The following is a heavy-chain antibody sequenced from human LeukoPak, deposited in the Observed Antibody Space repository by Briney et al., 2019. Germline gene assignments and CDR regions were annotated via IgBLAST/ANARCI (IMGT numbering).Heavy chain of an antibody. J-gene: IGHJ3*02. CDR1: GGSISSYY. D-gene: IGHD6-19*01. Sequence: SETLSLTCTVSGGSISSYYWSWIRQPAGKGLEWIGRIYTSGSTNYNPSLKSRVTMSVDTSKKHFSLKLSSVTAADTAVYYCARGFFYQWLARGAFDIWGQGTMVSVSS. CDR3: ARGFFYQWLARGAFDI. V-gene: IGHV4-4*07. CDR2: IYTSGST.